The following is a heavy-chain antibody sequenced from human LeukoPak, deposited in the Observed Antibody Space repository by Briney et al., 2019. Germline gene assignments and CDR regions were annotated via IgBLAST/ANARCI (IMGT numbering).Heavy chain of an antibody. CDR1: GFTFSSYT. CDR3: ARDPPDYGGNSDY. D-gene: IGHD4-23*01. J-gene: IGHJ4*02. Sequence: GGSLRLSCAASGFTFSSYTMNCVPQAPGKRLEWVSSISSTGTYIYSADSVKGRFTISRDNAQNSLFLQMNSLGAGDTAMYYCARDPPDYGGNSDYWGQGTLVSVSS. V-gene: IGHV3-21*01. CDR2: ISSTGTYI.